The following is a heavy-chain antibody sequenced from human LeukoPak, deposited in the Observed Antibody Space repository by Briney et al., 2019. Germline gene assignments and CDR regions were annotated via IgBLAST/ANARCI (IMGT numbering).Heavy chain of an antibody. CDR1: GFTFSSYW. J-gene: IGHJ4*02. V-gene: IGHV3-74*01. CDR2: IDSNGRTI. CDR3: AKDFVGPDDY. Sequence: GGSLRLSCAASGFTFSSYWMHWVRQAPGKGLVWVSRIDSNGRTINYADSVKGRFTISRDNANSMLYLQMNSMRAEDSAVYYCAKDFVGPDDYWGQGTLVTVSS. D-gene: IGHD1-26*01.